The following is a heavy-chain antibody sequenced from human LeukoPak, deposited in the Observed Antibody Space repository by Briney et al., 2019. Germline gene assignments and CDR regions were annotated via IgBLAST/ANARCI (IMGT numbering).Heavy chain of an antibody. Sequence: SQTLSLTCTVSGGSISSGSYYWSWIRQPAGKGLEWIGRIYTSGSTNYNPSLKSRVTISVDTSKNQFSLKLSSVTAADTAVYYCARDIKYCSSTSCYVFDYWGQGTLVTVSS. J-gene: IGHJ4*02. V-gene: IGHV4-61*02. D-gene: IGHD2-2*01. CDR1: GGSISSGSYY. CDR2: IYTSGST. CDR3: ARDIKYCSSTSCYVFDY.